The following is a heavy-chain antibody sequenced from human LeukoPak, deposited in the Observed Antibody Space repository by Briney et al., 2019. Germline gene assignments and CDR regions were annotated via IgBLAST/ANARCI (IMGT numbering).Heavy chain of an antibody. CDR2: IYYSGST. D-gene: IGHD6-13*01. CDR1: GGSISSYY. CDR3: ARHHIAAAGFDY. Sequence: SETLSLTCTVSGGSISSYYWSWIRQPPGKGLEWIGYIYYSGSTNYNPSRKSRVTISVDTSKNQFSLKLSSVPAADTAVYYCARHHIAAAGFDYWGQGTLVTVSS. V-gene: IGHV4-59*01. J-gene: IGHJ4*02.